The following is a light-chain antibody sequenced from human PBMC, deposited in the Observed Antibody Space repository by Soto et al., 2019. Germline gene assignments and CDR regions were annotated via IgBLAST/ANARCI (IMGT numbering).Light chain of an antibody. Sequence: DIQMTQSPSTLSASVGERVTITCRASQSISSWLAWYQQKPGKAPKLLIYNASSLESGVPSRFSGSGSGTVITLTSSSLQPDDFATYYCQQYNCSPTFGQGTKVEIK. V-gene: IGKV1-5*03. J-gene: IGKJ1*01. CDR3: QQYNCSPT. CDR2: NAS. CDR1: QSISSW.